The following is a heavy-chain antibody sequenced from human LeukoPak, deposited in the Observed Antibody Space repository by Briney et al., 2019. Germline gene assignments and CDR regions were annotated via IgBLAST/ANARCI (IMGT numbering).Heavy chain of an antibody. CDR1: GYTFTSYY. D-gene: IGHD3-10*01. Sequence: ASVKVSCKASGYTFTSYYMHWVRQAPGQGLEWVGIINPSGGSTSYAQKFQGRVTMTRDMSTSKVYMELSSLRSEDTAVYYCARDITMVRGVLDYWGQGTLVTVSS. CDR2: INPSGGST. CDR3: ARDITMVRGVLDY. J-gene: IGHJ4*02. V-gene: IGHV1-46*01.